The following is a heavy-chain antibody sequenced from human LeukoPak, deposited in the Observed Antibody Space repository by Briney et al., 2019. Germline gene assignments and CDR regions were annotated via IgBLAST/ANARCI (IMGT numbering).Heavy chain of an antibody. CDR1: GFTFRSYV. Sequence: GGSLRLSCAASGFTFRSYVMYWVRQAPGKGLEWVAVISFDGSNKYYADSVKGRFTISRDNSKNTLYLQMNSLRAEDTAVYYCARANNWDNLDYWGQGTLVTVSS. CDR2: ISFDGSNK. J-gene: IGHJ4*02. CDR3: ARANNWDNLDY. V-gene: IGHV3-30-3*01. D-gene: IGHD1/OR15-1a*01.